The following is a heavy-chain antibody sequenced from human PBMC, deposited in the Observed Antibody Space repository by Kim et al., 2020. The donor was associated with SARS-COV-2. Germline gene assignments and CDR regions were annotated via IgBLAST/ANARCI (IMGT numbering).Heavy chain of an antibody. CDR3: ARGSRASTNNTPLFDY. V-gene: IGHV5-51*01. CDR1: GYSFTSYW. CDR2: IFPADSET. D-gene: IGHD2-2*02. J-gene: IGHJ4*02. Sequence: GESLKISCKGSGYSFTSYWIGWVRQMPGKVEWMGTIFPADSETRYSPSFQGQVTISADKSITTAYLQWGSLKASDTAMYYCARGSRASTNNTPLFDYWGQGTLVTVSS.